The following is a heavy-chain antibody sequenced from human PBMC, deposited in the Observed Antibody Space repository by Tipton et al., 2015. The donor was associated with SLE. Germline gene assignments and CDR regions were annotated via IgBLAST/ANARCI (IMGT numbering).Heavy chain of an antibody. J-gene: IGHJ6*02. CDR1: GFTFSSYA. V-gene: IGHV3-30*04. CDR3: ARLGGVGTTTFYYGMDV. D-gene: IGHD1-26*01. CDR2: ISYDGSKT. Sequence: SLRLSCVASGFTFSSYAMHWVRQAPGKGLQWVALISYDGSKTFYADSVKGRFTISRDNSKNTLYLQMNSLRDEDTAIFYCARLGGVGTTTFYYGMDVWGQGTTVTVSS.